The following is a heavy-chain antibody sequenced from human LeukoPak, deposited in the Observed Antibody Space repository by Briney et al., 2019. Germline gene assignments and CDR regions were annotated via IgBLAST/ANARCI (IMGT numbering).Heavy chain of an antibody. V-gene: IGHV3-74*01. CDR1: GFTFSSYW. CDR3: ATYPGVAVNKYFQH. Sequence: GGSLRLSCAASGFTFSSYWIHWVRQVQGKGLVWVSALSYTISTYYADSVKGRFIISRDNSKNTLYLQMNSLRVEDTAIYYCATYPGVAVNKYFQHWGQGTLLTVSS. CDR2: LSYTIST. J-gene: IGHJ1*01. D-gene: IGHD6-19*01.